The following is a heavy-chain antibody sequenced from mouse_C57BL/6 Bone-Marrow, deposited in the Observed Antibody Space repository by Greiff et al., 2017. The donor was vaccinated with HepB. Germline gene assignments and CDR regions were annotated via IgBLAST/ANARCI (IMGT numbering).Heavy chain of an antibody. CDR3: ARGGYYGSSLFAY. Sequence: VHLVESGAELARPGASVKLSCKASGYTFTSYGISWVKQRTGQGLEWIGEIYPRSGNTYYNEKFKGKATLTADKSSSTAYMELRSLTSEDSAVYFCARGGYYGSSLFAYWGQGTLVTVSA. CDR2: IYPRSGNT. J-gene: IGHJ3*01. CDR1: GYTFTSYG. V-gene: IGHV1-81*01. D-gene: IGHD1-1*01.